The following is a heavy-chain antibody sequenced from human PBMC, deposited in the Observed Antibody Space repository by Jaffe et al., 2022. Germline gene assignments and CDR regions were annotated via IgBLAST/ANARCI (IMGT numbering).Heavy chain of an antibody. CDR3: AADYFYCSGGSCYSDYFDY. J-gene: IGHJ4*02. Sequence: QMQLVQSGPEVKKPGTSVKVSCKASGFTFTSSAVQWVRQARGQRLEWIGWIVVGSGNTNYAQKFQERVTITRDMSTSTAYMELSSLRSEDTAVYYCAADYFYCSGGSCYSDYFDYWGQGTLVTVSS. CDR2: IVVGSGNT. CDR1: GFTFTSSA. V-gene: IGHV1-58*01. D-gene: IGHD2-15*01.